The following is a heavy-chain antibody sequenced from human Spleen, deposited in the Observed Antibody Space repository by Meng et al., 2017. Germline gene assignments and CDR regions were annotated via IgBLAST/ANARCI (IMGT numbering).Heavy chain of an antibody. V-gene: IGHV3-48*03. Sequence: GESLKISCEASGFIFSNYEMNWVRQAPGKGLEWVSSISSSGSTIFYADSANGRFTISRDNAKNSLFLQMNSLRVENTAVYYCASRVAATGSGGFDYWGQGTLVTVSS. CDR3: ASRVAATGSGGFDY. D-gene: IGHD1-26*01. CDR1: GFIFSNYE. J-gene: IGHJ4*02. CDR2: ISSSGSTI.